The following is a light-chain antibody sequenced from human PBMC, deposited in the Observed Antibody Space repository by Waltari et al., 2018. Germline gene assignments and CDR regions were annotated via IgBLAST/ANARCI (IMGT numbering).Light chain of an antibody. V-gene: IGLV2-14*01. J-gene: IGLJ2*01. CDR1: GSDVGGYDY. CDR2: DVY. CDR3: SSYTSSGVV. Sequence: QSALTQPASVSGSPGQAIIISCTGTGSDVGGYDYVSWYQQYPGKAPRLIIYDVYNRPSGVSNRFSGSKSDNTASLTISGLQAEDESVYYCSSYTSSGVVFGGGPKLTVL.